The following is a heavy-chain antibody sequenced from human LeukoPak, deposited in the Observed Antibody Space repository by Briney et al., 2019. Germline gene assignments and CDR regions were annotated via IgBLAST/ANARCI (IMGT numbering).Heavy chain of an antibody. D-gene: IGHD5-24*01. CDR1: GGTFSSYA. CDR3: ARRRDGYNYEFDY. CDR2: IIPIFGTA. J-gene: IGHJ4*02. Sequence: VASVKVSCKASGGTFSSYAISWVRQAPGQGLEWMGRIIPIFGTAIYAQKFQGRVTITADKSTSTAYMELSSLRSEDTAVYYCARRRDGYNYEFDYWGQGTLVTVSS. V-gene: IGHV1-69*06.